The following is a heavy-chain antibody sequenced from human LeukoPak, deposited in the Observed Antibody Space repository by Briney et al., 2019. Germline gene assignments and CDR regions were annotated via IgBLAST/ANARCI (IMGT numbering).Heavy chain of an antibody. CDR1: GYTFTSYD. D-gene: IGHD5-24*01. V-gene: IGHV1-8*01. CDR2: MNPNSGNT. J-gene: IGHJ4*02. CDR3: ARTGKRRDGYNYYY. Sequence: ASVKVFCTASGYTFTSYDINWVRQATGQGLEWMGWMNPNSGNTGYAQKFQGRVTMTRNTSISTAYMELSSLRSEDTAVYYCARTGKRRDGYNYYYWGQGTLVTVSS.